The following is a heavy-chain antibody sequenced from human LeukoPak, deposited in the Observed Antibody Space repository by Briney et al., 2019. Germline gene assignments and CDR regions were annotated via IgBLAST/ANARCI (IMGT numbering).Heavy chain of an antibody. J-gene: IGHJ6*03. CDR2: MNPNSGNT. CDR1: GYTFTSFD. Sequence: ASVKVSCKASGYTFTSFDMNWVRQATGQGLEWMGWMNPNSGNTGYAQKFQGRVTMTRNTSISTAYMELSSLRSEDTAVYYCARGLRYCSGGFCYFSPPSYYYMDVWGKGTTVTVSS. V-gene: IGHV1-8*01. CDR3: ARGLRYCSGGFCYFSPPSYYYMDV. D-gene: IGHD2-15*01.